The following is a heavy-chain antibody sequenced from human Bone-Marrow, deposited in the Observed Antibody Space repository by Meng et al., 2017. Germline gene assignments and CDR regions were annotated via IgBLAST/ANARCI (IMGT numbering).Heavy chain of an antibody. J-gene: IGHJ6*01. Sequence: ASVKVSCKASGYTFTSYYMHWVRQAPGQGLEWMGIINPSGGSTSYAQKFQGRVTMTRDTSTSTVYMELSSLRSEDTAVYYCARELRCSSTSCYRGNYYYYGKYVCEQAITTVSS. CDR1: GYTFTSYY. V-gene: IGHV1-46*01. CDR2: INPSGGST. D-gene: IGHD2-2*02. CDR3: ARELRCSSTSCYRGNYYYYGKYV.